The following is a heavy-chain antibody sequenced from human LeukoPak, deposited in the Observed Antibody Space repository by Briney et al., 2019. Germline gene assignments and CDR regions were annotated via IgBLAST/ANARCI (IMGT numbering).Heavy chain of an antibody. D-gene: IGHD3-10*01. Sequence: PGRSLRLSCAASGFTFDDYAMHWVRQAPGKGLEWVSGISWNSGRIGYADSVKGRFTISRDNAKNSLYLQMNSLRAEDTALYYCVKDRVWLGELLNPLFDNWGQGTRVTVSS. CDR2: ISWNSGRI. V-gene: IGHV3-9*01. CDR3: VKDRVWLGELLNPLFDN. CDR1: GFTFDDYA. J-gene: IGHJ4*02.